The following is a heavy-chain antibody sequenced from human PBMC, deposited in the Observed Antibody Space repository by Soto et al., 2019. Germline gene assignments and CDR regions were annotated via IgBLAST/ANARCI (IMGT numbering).Heavy chain of an antibody. CDR3: GRVAGSPDY. V-gene: IGHV1-8*01. Sequence: QVQLVQSGPEVKKPGASVKVSCKASGYTFTTYDFTWVRQAPGQGLEWMGWLNPKSGMTGSAQKFQGRVTMTRDSFISTVYMELSSLRSEDTAVYFCGRVAGSPDYWGLGTLVTVSS. CDR2: LNPKSGMT. D-gene: IGHD1-26*01. CDR1: GYTFTTYD. J-gene: IGHJ4*02.